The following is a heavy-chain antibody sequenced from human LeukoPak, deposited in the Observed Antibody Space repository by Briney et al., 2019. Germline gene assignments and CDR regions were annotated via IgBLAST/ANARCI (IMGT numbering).Heavy chain of an antibody. Sequence: GESLKISCKGSGYSFTSYWIGWVRQMPGKGLEWMGIIYPGDSDTRYSPSFQGQVTISADKSISTAYLQWSSLKASDTAMYYCARGSLWFGELSPGAFDIWGQGTMVTVSS. V-gene: IGHV5-51*01. CDR2: IYPGDSDT. CDR1: GYSFTSYW. J-gene: IGHJ3*02. CDR3: ARGSLWFGELSPGAFDI. D-gene: IGHD3-10*01.